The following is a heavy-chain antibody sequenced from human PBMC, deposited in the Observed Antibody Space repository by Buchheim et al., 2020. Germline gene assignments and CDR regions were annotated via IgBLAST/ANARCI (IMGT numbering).Heavy chain of an antibody. CDR1: GYTFTSYY. CDR3: AVRGYCTNGVCEDGDY. Sequence: QVQLVQSGAEVKKPGASVKVSCKASGYTFTSYYMHWVRQAPGQGLEWMGIINPSGGSTSYAQKFQGRVTMTRDTSTSTVYMVRSSLRAEDTAVYYCAVRGYCTNGVCEDGDYWGQGTL. CDR2: INPSGGST. D-gene: IGHD2-8*01. J-gene: IGHJ4*02. V-gene: IGHV1-46*01.